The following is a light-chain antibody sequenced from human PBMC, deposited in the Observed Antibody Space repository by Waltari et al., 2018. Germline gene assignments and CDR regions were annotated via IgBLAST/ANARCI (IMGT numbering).Light chain of an antibody. V-gene: IGKV4-1*01. CDR3: QQYYSIPYT. CDR2: WAS. Sequence: DIVMTQSPDSLAVSLGERATINCKSSQNILYSSNSKNYLAWYQHKPGQPPKRLIYWASTRESAVPDRFSGSGSETDFTLTISSLQAEDVAVYYCQQYYSIPYTFGQGTKLEIK. J-gene: IGKJ2*01. CDR1: QNILYSSNSKNY.